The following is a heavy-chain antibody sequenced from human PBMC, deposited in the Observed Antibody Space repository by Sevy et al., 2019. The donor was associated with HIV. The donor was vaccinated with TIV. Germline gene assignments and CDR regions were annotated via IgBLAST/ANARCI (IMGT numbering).Heavy chain of an antibody. CDR3: ARDRYDILTGYLPPYYYGMDV. Sequence: GGSPRLSCAASGFTFSDYYMSWIRQAPGKGLEWVSYISSSGSTIYYADSVKGRFTISRDNAKNSLYLQMNSLRAEDTAVYYCARDRYDILTGYLPPYYYGMDVWGQGTTVTVSS. D-gene: IGHD3-9*01. J-gene: IGHJ6*02. CDR1: GFTFSDYY. V-gene: IGHV3-11*01. CDR2: ISSSGSTI.